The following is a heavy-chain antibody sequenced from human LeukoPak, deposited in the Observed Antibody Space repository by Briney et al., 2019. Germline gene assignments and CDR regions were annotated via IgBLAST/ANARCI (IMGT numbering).Heavy chain of an antibody. CDR3: ARETAAGTVDY. CDR1: GFTFSSYW. V-gene: IGHV3-7*01. CDR2: IKQDGSEK. Sequence: PGGSLRLSCAPSGFTFSSYWMSWVRQAPGKGLEWVANIKQDGSEKYYVDSVKGRFTISRDNAKNSLYLQMNSLRAEDTAVYYCARETAAGTVDYWGQGTLVTVSS. D-gene: IGHD6-13*01. J-gene: IGHJ4*02.